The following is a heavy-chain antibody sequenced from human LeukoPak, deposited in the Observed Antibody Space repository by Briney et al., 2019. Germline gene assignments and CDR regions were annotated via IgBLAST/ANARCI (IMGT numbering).Heavy chain of an antibody. J-gene: IGHJ5*02. Sequence: SETLSLTCTVSGGSISSYYWSWIRQPPGKGLEWIGYIYYSGSTNYNPSLKSRVTISVDTSKNQFSLKLSFVTAADTAVYYCASAGYSSGWYGWFDPWGQGTLVTVSS. D-gene: IGHD6-19*01. CDR2: IYYSGST. CDR1: GGSISSYY. V-gene: IGHV4-59*01. CDR3: ASAGYSSGWYGWFDP.